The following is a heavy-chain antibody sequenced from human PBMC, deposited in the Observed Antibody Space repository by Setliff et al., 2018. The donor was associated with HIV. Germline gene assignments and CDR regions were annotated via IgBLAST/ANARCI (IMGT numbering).Heavy chain of an antibody. V-gene: IGHV3-48*01. CDR1: GFSFSSYS. CDR2: TYTGSTSI. J-gene: IGHJ3*01. Sequence: GRSLRLSCVASGFSFSSYSMSWVRRAPGKGLEWIAYTYTGSTSIYYGDSVKGRFTISRDNVKNSVYLQMNSLRAEDTAVYYCARREYNYVPRAFDLWGRGTMVTVSS. CDR3: ARREYNYVPRAFDL. D-gene: IGHD3-16*01.